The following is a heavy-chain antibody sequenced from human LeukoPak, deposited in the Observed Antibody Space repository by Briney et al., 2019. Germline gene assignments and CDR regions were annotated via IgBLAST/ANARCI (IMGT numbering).Heavy chain of an antibody. CDR1: GGXFSGYY. J-gene: IGHJ2*01. V-gene: IGHV4-34*01. Sequence: PSETLSLTCAVYGGXFSGYYCSWIRQPPGKGLEWIGEINHSGSTNYNPSLKSRVTISVDTSKNQFSLKLSSVTAADTAVYYCARVLVGALRYCSGGACPFDLWGRGTLVTVSS. CDR3: ARVLVGALRYCSGGACPFDL. D-gene: IGHD2-15*01. CDR2: INHSGST.